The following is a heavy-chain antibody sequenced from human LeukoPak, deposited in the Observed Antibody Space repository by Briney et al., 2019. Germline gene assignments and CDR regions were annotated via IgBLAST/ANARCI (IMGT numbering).Heavy chain of an antibody. J-gene: IGHJ5*02. CDR3: ARDGSGTYYPAGVGWFDP. Sequence: GASVKVSCKASGYTFNTYGITLVRQAPGQGLEWMGWISGYNGNTNYAQKLQGRVTMTTDTSTSTAYIELRSLRSDDTAVYYCARDGSGTYYPAGVGWFDPWGQGTLVTVSS. CDR2: ISGYNGNT. V-gene: IGHV1-18*01. CDR1: GYTFNTYG. D-gene: IGHD3-10*01.